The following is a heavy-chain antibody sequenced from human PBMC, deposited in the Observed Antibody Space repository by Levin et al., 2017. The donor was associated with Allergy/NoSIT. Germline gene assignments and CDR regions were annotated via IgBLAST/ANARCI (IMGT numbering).Heavy chain of an antibody. J-gene: IGHJ3*02. V-gene: IGHV3-30-3*01. CDR3: ARVRHIAAAADAFDI. D-gene: IGHD6-13*01. Sequence: GGSLRLSCAASGFTFSSYAMHWVRQAPGKGLEWVAVISYDGSNKYYADSVKGRFTISRDNSKNTLYLQMNSLRAEDTAVYYCARVRHIAAAADAFDIWGQGTMVTVSS. CDR2: ISYDGSNK. CDR1: GFTFSSYA.